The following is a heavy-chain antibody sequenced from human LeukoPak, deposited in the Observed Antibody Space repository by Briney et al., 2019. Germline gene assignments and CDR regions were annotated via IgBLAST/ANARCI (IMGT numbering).Heavy chain of an antibody. CDR3: AKSFGPVIAAAGTGAD. D-gene: IGHD6-13*01. V-gene: IGHV3-23*01. Sequence: PGGSLRLSCAASGFTFRSYAMNWVRQAPGEGLEWVSVISGSGSTTDYADSVKGRFTISRDNSKNTLYLQMSSLRAEDTGVYYCAKSFGPVIAAAGTGADWGQGTLVTVSS. CDR2: ISGSGSTT. CDR1: GFTFRSYA. J-gene: IGHJ4*02.